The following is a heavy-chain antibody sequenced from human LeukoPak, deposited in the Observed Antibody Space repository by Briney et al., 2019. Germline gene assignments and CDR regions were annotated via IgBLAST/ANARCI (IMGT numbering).Heavy chain of an antibody. D-gene: IGHD3-9*01. CDR3: ARAYYDILTGYYLSVFDI. V-gene: IGHV1-8*01. CDR1: GYTFTSYD. J-gene: IGHJ3*02. Sequence: ASVKVSCKASGYTFTSYDINWVRQATGQGLEWMGWMNPNSGNTGYTQKFQGRVTMTRNTSISSAYMELSSLRSEDTAVYYCARAYYDILTGYYLSVFDIGGKGTMVTVS. CDR2: MNPNSGNT.